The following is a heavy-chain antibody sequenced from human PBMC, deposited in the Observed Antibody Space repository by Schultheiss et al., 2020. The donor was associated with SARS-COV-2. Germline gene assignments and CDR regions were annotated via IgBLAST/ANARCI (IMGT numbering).Heavy chain of an antibody. J-gene: IGHJ4*02. CDR3: ATAPYTSGWFDY. CDR1: GFTFSSYS. V-gene: IGHV3-21*01. CDR2: ISSSSSYI. D-gene: IGHD6-19*01. Sequence: GESLKISCAASGFTFSSYSMNWVRQAPGKGLEWVSSISSSSSYIYYADSVKGRFTISRDNSKNTLYLQMNSLRAEDTAVYYCATAPYTSGWFDYWGRGTLVTVSS.